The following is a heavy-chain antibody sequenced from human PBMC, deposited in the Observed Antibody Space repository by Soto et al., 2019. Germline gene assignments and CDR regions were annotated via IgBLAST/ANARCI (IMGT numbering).Heavy chain of an antibody. CDR3: ARDRGYYDSSGYYSYYSDY. D-gene: IGHD3-22*01. CDR2: IIPIVGTA. V-gene: IGHV1-69*01. CDR1: GGTFSSYA. Sequence: QVQLVQSGAEVKKPGSSVKVSCKASGGTFSSYAISWVRQAPGQGLEWMGGIIPIVGTANYAQKFQGRVTITADESTSTAYMELSSLRSEDTAVYYCARDRGYYDSSGYYSYYSDYWGQGTLVTVSS. J-gene: IGHJ4*02.